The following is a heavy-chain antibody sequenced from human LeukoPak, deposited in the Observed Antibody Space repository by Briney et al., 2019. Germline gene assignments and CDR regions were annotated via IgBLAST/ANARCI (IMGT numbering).Heavy chain of an antibody. CDR2: IKQDGREK. V-gene: IGHV3-7*03. J-gene: IGHJ4*02. D-gene: IGHD3-9*01. Sequence: PGGSLRLSCAASGFTFSSYWMSWVRQAPGKGLEWVANIKQDGREKYYVDSVKGRFTISRDNAKNSLYLQMNSLRAEDTAVYYCARDPPTGDWLPLFDYWGQGTLVTVSS. CDR1: GFTFSSYW. CDR3: ARDPPTGDWLPLFDY.